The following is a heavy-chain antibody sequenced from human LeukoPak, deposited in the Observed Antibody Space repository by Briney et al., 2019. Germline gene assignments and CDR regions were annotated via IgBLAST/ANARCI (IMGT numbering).Heavy chain of an antibody. CDR1: GFTFTSYW. V-gene: IGHV3-74*03. J-gene: IGHJ4*02. CDR2: INLDGSDA. Sequence: GGSLRLSRAAPGFTFTSYWMHWVRQAPGKGLVWVSRINLDGSDATYADSVKGRFTISRDNAKNTVSLQMNSLSAEDTAVYYCAKVVRWLDPDFDYWGQGTLVTVSS. CDR3: AKVVRWLDPDFDY. D-gene: IGHD6-19*01.